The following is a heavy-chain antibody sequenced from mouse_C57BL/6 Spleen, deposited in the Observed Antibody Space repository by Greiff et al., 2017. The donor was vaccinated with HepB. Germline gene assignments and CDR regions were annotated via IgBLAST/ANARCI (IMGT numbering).Heavy chain of an antibody. CDR2: ISYDGSN. Sequence: ESGPGLVKPSQSLSLTCSVTGYSITSGYYWNWIRQFPGNKLEWMGYISYDGSNNYNPSLKNRISITRDTSKNQFFLKLNSVTTEDTATYYCAILGSGYFDVWGTGTTVTVSS. D-gene: IGHD4-1*01. CDR3: AILGSGYFDV. J-gene: IGHJ1*03. CDR1: GYSITSGYY. V-gene: IGHV3-6*01.